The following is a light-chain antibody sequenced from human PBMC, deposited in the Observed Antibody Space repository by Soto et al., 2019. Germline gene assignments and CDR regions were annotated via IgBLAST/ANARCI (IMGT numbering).Light chain of an antibody. CDR2: AAS. CDR1: QVISSY. CDR3: QQLNSYPIT. V-gene: IGKV1-9*01. J-gene: IGKJ5*01. Sequence: DIQLTQSPSFLSASVVDRVTITCRASQVISSYLAWYQQKPGKAPKLLIYAASTLQSGVPSRLSGSRSGTEFTLTISSLQPEDFATYYCQQLNSYPITFGQGTQRAIK.